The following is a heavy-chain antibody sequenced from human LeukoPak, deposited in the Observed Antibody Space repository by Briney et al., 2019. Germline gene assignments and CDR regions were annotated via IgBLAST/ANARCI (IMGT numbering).Heavy chain of an antibody. V-gene: IGHV4-4*02. D-gene: IGHD6-6*01. Sequence: SETLSLTCAVSGGSIGNSNWWTWVRPPPGKGLEWIGEIYHSGSTNYNPSLKSRVIISVDKSKNQFSLKSTSVTAADTAVYYCATVAARRVFDYWGQGTLVTVSS. CDR3: ATVAARRVFDY. CDR1: GGSIGNSNW. CDR2: IYHSGST. J-gene: IGHJ4*02.